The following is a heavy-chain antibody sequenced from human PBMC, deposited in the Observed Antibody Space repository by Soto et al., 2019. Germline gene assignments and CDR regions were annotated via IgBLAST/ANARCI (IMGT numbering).Heavy chain of an antibody. D-gene: IGHD2-15*01. CDR1: GDTVSSNSVA. J-gene: IGHJ6*02. V-gene: IGHV6-1*01. CDR3: ARSEEDSDYYYYGMDV. CDR2: TYYRSRWYS. Sequence: SQTLSLTCVGSGDTVSSNSVAWNWVRQSPSRGLEWLGRTYYRSRWYSDYAVSVRSRIDINADTSKNQVSLQLNSVTPEDTAVYYCARSEEDSDYYYYGMDVLGQGTTVTVS.